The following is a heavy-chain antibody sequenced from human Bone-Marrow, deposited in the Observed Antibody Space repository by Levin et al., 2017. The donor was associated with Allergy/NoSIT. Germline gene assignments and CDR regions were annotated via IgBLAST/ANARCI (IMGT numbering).Heavy chain of an antibody. V-gene: IGHV1-69*06. CDR2: IVPMFGTT. CDR1: GGTLSSDA. CDR3: ARGGQWLVHEK. Sequence: GASVKVSCKTSGGTLSSDAISWLRQAPGQGLEWMGGIVPMFGTTNYAQKFQGRVRITAEKYVNTAYMELSDLRSDDTAVYYCARGGQWLVHEKWGQGTLVTVS. J-gene: IGHJ4*02. D-gene: IGHD6-19*01.